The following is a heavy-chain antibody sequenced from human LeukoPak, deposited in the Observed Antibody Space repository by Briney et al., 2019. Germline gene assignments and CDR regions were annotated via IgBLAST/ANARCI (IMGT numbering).Heavy chain of an antibody. V-gene: IGHV1-8*01. Sequence: GASVKVSCKASGYTFTSYDINWVRQATGQGLEWMGWMNLNSGNTGYAQNFQGRVTMTRNTSISTAYMELSSLRSEDTVVYYCVRGDYNYYGMDVWGQGTTVTVSS. CDR3: VRGDYNYYGMDV. CDR2: MNLNSGNT. J-gene: IGHJ6*02. CDR1: GYTFTSYD.